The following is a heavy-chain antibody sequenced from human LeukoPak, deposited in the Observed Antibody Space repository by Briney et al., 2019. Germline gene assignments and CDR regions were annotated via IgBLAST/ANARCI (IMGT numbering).Heavy chain of an antibody. CDR1: GFTVSTNY. CDR2: ISSSSSYI. Sequence: GGSLRLSCAASGFTVSTNYMNWVRQAPGKGLEWVSSISSSSSYIYYADSVKGRFTISRDNAKNSLYLQMNSLRAEDTAVYYCAREDSSSRGRYYYYMDVWGKGTTVTVSS. J-gene: IGHJ6*03. D-gene: IGHD6-13*01. V-gene: IGHV3-21*01. CDR3: AREDSSSRGRYYYYMDV.